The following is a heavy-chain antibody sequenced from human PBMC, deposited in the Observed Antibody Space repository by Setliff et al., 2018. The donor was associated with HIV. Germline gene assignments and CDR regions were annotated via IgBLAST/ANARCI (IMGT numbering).Heavy chain of an antibody. D-gene: IGHD3-22*01. Sequence: QPGGSLRLSCAASGFTFSSYEMNWVRQASGKGLEWVSYISGSGSAMYYADSVEGRFTISRDNAKNSLYLQMNSLRAEDTAVYHCARGHYFKDVWGQGTTVTVS. V-gene: IGHV3-48*03. CDR1: GFTFSSYE. CDR3: ARGHYFKDV. CDR2: ISGSGSAM. J-gene: IGHJ6*02.